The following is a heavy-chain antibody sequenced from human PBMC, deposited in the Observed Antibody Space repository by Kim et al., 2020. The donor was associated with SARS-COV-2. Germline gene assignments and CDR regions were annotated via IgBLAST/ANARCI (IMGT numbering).Heavy chain of an antibody. Sequence: SETLSLTCTVSGGSISSGSYYWSWIRQPAGKGLEWIGRIYTSGSTNYNPSLKSRVTISVDTSKNQFSLKLSSVTAADTAVYYCARVCPPPCTNGVCEYRMSYWYFDLWGRGTLVTVSS. D-gene: IGHD2-8*01. CDR1: GGSISSGSYY. J-gene: IGHJ2*01. CDR3: ARVCPPPCTNGVCEYRMSYWYFDL. CDR2: IYTSGST. V-gene: IGHV4-61*02.